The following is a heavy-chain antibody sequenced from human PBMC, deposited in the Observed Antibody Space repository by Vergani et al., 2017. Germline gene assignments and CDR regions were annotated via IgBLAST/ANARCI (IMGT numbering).Heavy chain of an antibody. CDR1: GFTFSSYG. J-gene: IGHJ5*02. Sequence: QVQLVESGGGVVQPGGSLILSCAASGFTFSSYGMHWVRQAPGKGLEWVAFIRYDGSNKYYADSVKGRFTISRDNSKNTLYLQMNSLRAEDTAVYYCARDLRLLYNRFDPWGQGTLVTVSS. V-gene: IGHV3-30*02. CDR3: ARDLRLLYNRFDP. D-gene: IGHD1-14*01. CDR2: IRYDGSNK.